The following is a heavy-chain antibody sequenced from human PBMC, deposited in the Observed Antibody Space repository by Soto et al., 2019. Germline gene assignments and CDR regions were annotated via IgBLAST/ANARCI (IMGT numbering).Heavy chain of an antibody. CDR3: ARGGLYSSSWYWFDP. V-gene: IGHV1-8*01. CDR1: GYTFTSYD. Sequence: QVQLVQSGAEVKKPGASVKVSCNASGYTFTSYDINWVRQATGQGLEWMGWMSPDSGNTGSAQKFQDRVTMTRDTSISTAYMELSSLRSEDTAVYYCARGGLYSSSWYWFDPWGQGTLVTVSS. CDR2: MSPDSGNT. D-gene: IGHD6-13*01. J-gene: IGHJ5*02.